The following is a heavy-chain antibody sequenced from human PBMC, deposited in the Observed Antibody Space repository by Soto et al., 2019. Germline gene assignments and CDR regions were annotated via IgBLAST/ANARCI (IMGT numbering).Heavy chain of an antibody. Sequence: PSETLSLTCTVSGGSISSGGYYWSWVRQHPGKGLEWIGYIYYSGSTYYNPSLKSRVTISVDTSKNQFSLKLSSVTAADTAVYYCVRPQGASDANFDYWGQGTLVTVSS. J-gene: IGHJ4*02. CDR3: VRPQGASDANFDY. D-gene: IGHD3-10*01. CDR2: IYYSGST. CDR1: GGSISSGGYY. V-gene: IGHV4-31*03.